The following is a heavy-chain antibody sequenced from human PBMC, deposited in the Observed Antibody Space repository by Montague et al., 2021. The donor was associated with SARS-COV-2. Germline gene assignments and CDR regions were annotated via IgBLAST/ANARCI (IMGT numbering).Heavy chain of an antibody. CDR2: MYSGGAV. Sequence: SETLSLTCAVSGGSVFRGTYHWSWIRQPPGGGLEWIGYMYSGGAVTYSAALKSRVTISADTYGDQLFLKLTSATAADTAIYYCAREVRVVVRGDYYYAMDVWGQGTAVTVSS. V-gene: IGHV4-61*01. CDR3: AREVRVVVRGDYYYAMDV. D-gene: IGHD2-21*01. CDR1: GGSVFRGTYH. J-gene: IGHJ6*02.